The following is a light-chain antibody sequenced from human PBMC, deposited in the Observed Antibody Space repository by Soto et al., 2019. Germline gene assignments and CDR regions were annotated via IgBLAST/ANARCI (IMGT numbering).Light chain of an antibody. CDR2: AAS. Sequence: DIQMTQSPSSLSASVGDRVTITCRASQGINNYLAWYQQRPGKVPKLLISAASTLQSGVPSRFSGSGSGTEFTLTISSLQPEDGATFYCQKYNRVPAFGGGNKVDLK. CDR3: QKYNRVPA. J-gene: IGKJ4*01. V-gene: IGKV1-27*01. CDR1: QGINNY.